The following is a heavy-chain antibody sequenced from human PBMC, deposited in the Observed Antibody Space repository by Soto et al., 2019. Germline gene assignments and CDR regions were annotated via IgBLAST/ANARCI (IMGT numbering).Heavy chain of an antibody. CDR1: GFTFSSYA. J-gene: IGHJ6*02. CDR2: ISGSGGST. CDR3: AKVVVAPSYHYYGMDV. D-gene: IGHD5-12*01. V-gene: IGHV3-23*01. Sequence: EVQLLESGGGLVQPGGSLRLSCAASGFTFSSYAMSWVRQAPGKGLEWVSAISGSGGSTYYADSVKGRFTISRDNSKNTLYLQMNSLRAEDTAVYYCAKVVVAPSYHYYGMDVWGQGTTVTVSS.